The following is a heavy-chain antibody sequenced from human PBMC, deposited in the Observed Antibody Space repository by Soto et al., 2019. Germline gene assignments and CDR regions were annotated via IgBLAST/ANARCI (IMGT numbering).Heavy chain of an antibody. V-gene: IGHV3-33*01. CDR1: GFTFSSYG. CDR2: IWYDGSNK. J-gene: IGHJ4*02. D-gene: IGHD2-15*01. Sequence: PGGSLRLSCAASGFTFSSYGMHWVRQAPGKGLEWVAVIWYDGSNKYYADPVKGRFTISRDNSKNTLYLQMNSLRAEDTAVYYCARDSDCSGGSCYFDYWGQGTLVTVSS. CDR3: ARDSDCSGGSCYFDY.